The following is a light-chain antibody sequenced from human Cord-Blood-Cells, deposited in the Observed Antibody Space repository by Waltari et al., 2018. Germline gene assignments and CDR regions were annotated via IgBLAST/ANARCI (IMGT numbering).Light chain of an antibody. Sequence: ALTQPASVSGPPGQPITTPCTGTSRAVGGFNFAPWYQQHPGKAPKLMIYEVSNRPSGVSNRFSGSKSGNTASLTISGLQAEDEADYYCSSYTSSSTVVFGGGTKLTVL. V-gene: IGLV2-14*01. CDR2: EVS. J-gene: IGLJ2*01. CDR3: SSYTSSSTVV. CDR1: SRAVGGFNF.